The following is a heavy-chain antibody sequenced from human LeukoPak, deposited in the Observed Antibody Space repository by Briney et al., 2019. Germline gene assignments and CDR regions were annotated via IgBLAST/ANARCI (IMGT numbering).Heavy chain of an antibody. Sequence: PSETLSLTRTVSGGSISSSSYYGGWIRQPPGKGLEWIGSISYSGSTYYNPSLKSRVTISGDTSKNQFSLKLRSVTAADTAVYSCARSWFLRTVTTSGPFDIWGQGTMVTVSS. CDR1: GGSISSSSYY. CDR2: ISYSGST. J-gene: IGHJ3*02. V-gene: IGHV4-39*01. D-gene: IGHD4-17*01. CDR3: ARSWFLRTVTTSGPFDI.